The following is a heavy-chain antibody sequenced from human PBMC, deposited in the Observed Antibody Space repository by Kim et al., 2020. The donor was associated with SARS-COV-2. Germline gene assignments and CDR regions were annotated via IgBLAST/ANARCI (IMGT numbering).Heavy chain of an antibody. Sequence: SETLSLTCTVSGGSISSSSYYWGWIRQPPGKGLEWIGSIYYSGSTYYNPSLKSRVTISVDTSKNQFSLKLSSVTAADTAVYYCARIYGANGDAFDIWGQGTMVTVSS. D-gene: IGHD4-17*01. V-gene: IGHV4-39*01. CDR1: GGSISSSSYY. CDR3: ARIYGANGDAFDI. CDR2: IYYSGST. J-gene: IGHJ3*02.